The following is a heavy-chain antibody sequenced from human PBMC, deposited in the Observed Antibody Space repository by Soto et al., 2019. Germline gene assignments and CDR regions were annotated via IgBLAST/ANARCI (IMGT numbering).Heavy chain of an antibody. CDR3: ARDTYSYDLMVDY. Sequence: QVQLQESGPGLVKPSETLSLTCTVSGGSISSYYWSWIRQPPGKGLEWIGYIYYSGSTNYNPSLKSRVTISVDTSKNQFSLKRSSVTTADTAVYYWARDTYSYDLMVDYWGQGTLVTVSS. J-gene: IGHJ4*02. CDR2: IYYSGST. CDR1: GGSISSYY. V-gene: IGHV4-59*01. D-gene: IGHD5-18*01.